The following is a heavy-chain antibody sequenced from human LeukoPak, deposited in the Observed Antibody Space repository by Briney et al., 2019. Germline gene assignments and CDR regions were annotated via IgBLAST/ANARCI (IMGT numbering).Heavy chain of an antibody. J-gene: IGHJ4*02. V-gene: IGHV4-59*01. CDR2: VYYSGST. Sequence: SETLSLTCTVSGGSISSYYWSWIRQPPGKGLEWIGYVYYSGSTNYNPSLKSRVTISVDTSKNQFSLKLSSVTAADTAVYYCARWGIAADFDYWGQGTLVTVSS. D-gene: IGHD6-13*01. CDR3: ARWGIAADFDY. CDR1: GGSISSYY.